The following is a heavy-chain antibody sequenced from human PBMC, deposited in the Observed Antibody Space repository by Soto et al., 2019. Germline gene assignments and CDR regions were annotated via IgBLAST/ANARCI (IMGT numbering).Heavy chain of an antibody. Sequence: PGGSLRLSCAASGFTFSSYAMSWVRQAPGKXLEWVSAISGSGGSTYYADSVKGRFTISRDNSKNTLYLQMNSLRAEDTAVYYCAKTGGPHEDFWSGYYTGWFDPWGQGTLVTVSS. CDR1: GFTFSSYA. V-gene: IGHV3-23*01. D-gene: IGHD3-3*01. CDR3: AKTGGPHEDFWSGYYTGWFDP. J-gene: IGHJ5*02. CDR2: ISGSGGST.